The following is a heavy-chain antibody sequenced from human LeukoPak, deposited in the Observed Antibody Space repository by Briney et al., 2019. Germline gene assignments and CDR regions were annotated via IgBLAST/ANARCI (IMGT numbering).Heavy chain of an antibody. J-gene: IGHJ4*02. V-gene: IGHV4-30-4*01. CDR1: GGSISSGDYY. CDR2: IYYSGST. CDR3: ARVGYFDWLLYDYYFDY. D-gene: IGHD3-9*01. Sequence: SETLSLTCTVSGGSISSGDYYWSWIRQPPGKGLEWIGYIYYSGSTYYNPSLKSRVTISVDTSKNQFSLKLSSVTAADTAVYYCARVGYFDWLLYDYYFDYWGQGTLVTVSS.